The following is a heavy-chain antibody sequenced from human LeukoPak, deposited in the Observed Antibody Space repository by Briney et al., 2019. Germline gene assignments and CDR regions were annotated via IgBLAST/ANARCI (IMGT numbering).Heavy chain of an antibody. CDR1: GFTFSNYA. J-gene: IGHJ4*02. D-gene: IGHD3-10*01. V-gene: IGHV3-23*01. CDR2: ISGSGGST. CDR3: ALMDGSGSYWLY. Sequence: GGSLRLSCAASGFTFSNYAMSWVRQAPGKGLEWVSVISGSGGSTYYADSVKGRFTISRDNSRNMLYLQMSSLRAEDTAVYYCALMDGSGSYWLYWGQGTLVTVSA.